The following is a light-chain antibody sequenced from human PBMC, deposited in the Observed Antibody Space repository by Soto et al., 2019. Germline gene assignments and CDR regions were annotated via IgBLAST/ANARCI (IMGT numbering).Light chain of an antibody. CDR2: AAS. CDR3: QQLNSFPIT. J-gene: IGKJ5*01. CDR1: ESISSW. Sequence: DIQMTQIPSTLPSSVGDTVTLICRASESISSWLAWYKQKPGRAPKLLIYAASTLQSGVPSRFSGSGSGTEFTLTITSLQPEDFATYYCQQLNSFPITFGQGTRLEIK. V-gene: IGKV1-9*01.